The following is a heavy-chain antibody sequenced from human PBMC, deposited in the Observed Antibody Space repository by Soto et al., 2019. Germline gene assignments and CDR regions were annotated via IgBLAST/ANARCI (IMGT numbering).Heavy chain of an antibody. D-gene: IGHD2-2*01. CDR3: ARVGIVVVPAAIHSNPNWFDP. CDR1: GGSFSGYY. J-gene: IGHJ5*02. V-gene: IGHV4-34*01. CDR2: INHSGST. Sequence: QVQLQQWGAGLLKPSETLSLTCAVHGGSFSGYYWSWIRQPPGKGLEWIGEINHSGSTNYNPSLKSRVTISVDTSKNQFSLKLSSVTAADTAVYYCARVGIVVVPAAIHSNPNWFDPWGQGTLVTVSS.